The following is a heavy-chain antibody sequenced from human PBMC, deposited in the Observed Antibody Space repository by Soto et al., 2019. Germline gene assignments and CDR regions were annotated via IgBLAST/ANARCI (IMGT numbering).Heavy chain of an antibody. CDR2: ISSSSSYI. V-gene: IGHV3-21*01. J-gene: IGHJ3*02. Sequence: EVQLVESGRGLVKPGGSLRLSCAASGFTFSSYSMNWVRQAPGKGLEWVSSISSSSSYIYYADSVKGRFTISRDNAKNSLYLQMNSLRAEDTAVYYCARETEQLRVYAFDIWGQGTMVTVSS. CDR1: GFTFSSYS. D-gene: IGHD1-26*01. CDR3: ARETEQLRVYAFDI.